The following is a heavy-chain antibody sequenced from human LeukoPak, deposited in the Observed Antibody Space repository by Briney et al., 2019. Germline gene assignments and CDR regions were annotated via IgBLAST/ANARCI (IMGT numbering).Heavy chain of an antibody. CDR3: AKGHIDSRHLFFDS. D-gene: IGHD3-22*01. J-gene: IGHJ4*02. V-gene: IGHV3-23*01. Sequence: PGGSLRLSCAAPGFTFSNYGMSWARQAPGKGLEWVSTITGSGSGGTTYYTDSVKGRFTISTDNFKNTLFLQMNSLRAEDTAVYFCAKGHIDSRHLFFDSWGQGTLVTVSS. CDR1: GFTFSNYG. CDR2: ITGSGSGGTT.